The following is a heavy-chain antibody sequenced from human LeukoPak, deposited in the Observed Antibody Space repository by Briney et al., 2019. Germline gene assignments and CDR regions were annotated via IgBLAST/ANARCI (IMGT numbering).Heavy chain of an antibody. J-gene: IGHJ5*01. CDR2: IINSGDIT. CDR1: GFSFNNYA. Sequence: GGSLRLSCAASGFSFNNYAMAWVRQAPGRGLEWVSGIINSGDITYYAGSVKGRVTITRDNSKNTLYLQMNSLRAEDTALYFCAKRGRDNWFDSWGQGTLVTVSS. V-gene: IGHV3-23*01. CDR3: AKRGRDNWFDS.